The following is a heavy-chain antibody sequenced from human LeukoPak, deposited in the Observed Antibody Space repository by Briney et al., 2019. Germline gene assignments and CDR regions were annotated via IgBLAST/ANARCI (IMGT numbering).Heavy chain of an antibody. CDR1: GFNFSSYA. V-gene: IGHV3-30*02. J-gene: IGHJ3*02. Sequence: GGSLRLSCAASGFNFSSYAMNWVRQAPGKGLEWVAFIRNDDSNKYYTDSVKGRFTISRDLSKNTLYLQMNSLRAEDTAVYYCARARRDGYNFSLLGAFDIWGQGTMVTVSS. D-gene: IGHD5-24*01. CDR2: IRNDDSNK. CDR3: ARARRDGYNFSLLGAFDI.